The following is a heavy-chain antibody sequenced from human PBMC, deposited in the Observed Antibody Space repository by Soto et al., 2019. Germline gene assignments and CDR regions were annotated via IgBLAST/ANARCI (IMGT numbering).Heavy chain of an antibody. J-gene: IGHJ4*02. CDR2: IYHSGST. CDR1: GGSISSGGYS. D-gene: IGHD5-12*01. Sequence: QLQLQESGSGLVKPSQTLSLTCAVSGGSISSGGYSWSWIRQPPGKGLEWIGYIYHSGSTYYNPSRKGRVTISVDRSKTQFALKLGSVTAADTAVYYCAAGGGLPRYYWGQGTLVTVSS. V-gene: IGHV4-30-2*01. CDR3: AAGGGLPRYY.